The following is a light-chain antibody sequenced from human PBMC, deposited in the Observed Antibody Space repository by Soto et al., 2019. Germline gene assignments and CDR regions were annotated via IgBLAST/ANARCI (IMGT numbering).Light chain of an antibody. CDR2: GAS. Sequence: IMFTQSPATLSLSPGERATLSCRASQSVSSSYLAWYQQKPGQAPRVLIHGASSRATGIPDRLSGSGSATDFTLTISRLEPEDFAPYYCQQYGSSLPTFRQGTKV. CDR1: QSVSSSY. V-gene: IGKV3-20*01. J-gene: IGKJ1*01. CDR3: QQYGSSLPT.